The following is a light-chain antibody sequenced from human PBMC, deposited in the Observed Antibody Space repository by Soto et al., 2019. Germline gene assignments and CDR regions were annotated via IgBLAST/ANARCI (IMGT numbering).Light chain of an antibody. CDR1: QTVGDN. J-gene: IGKJ1*01. Sequence: ETAMTQSPVTLSLSPGERATLSCRASQTVGDNVAWYRQKPGQPPSLLIYGASTRAPGVPARFSGSGSGTDFILTIISLQSEDFGFYYCQQYNNWPLGTFGQGTRVEI. CDR3: QQYNNWPLGT. CDR2: GAS. V-gene: IGKV3-15*01.